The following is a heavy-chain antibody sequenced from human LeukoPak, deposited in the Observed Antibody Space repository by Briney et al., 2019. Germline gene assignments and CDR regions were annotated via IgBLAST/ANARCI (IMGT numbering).Heavy chain of an antibody. Sequence: GGSLRLSCAASGFTFSSYEMNWVRQAPGKGLEGVSYISSSGSTIYYADSVKGRFTISRDNAKNSLYLQMNSLRAEDTAVYYCARVAHYDSSLLPDYWGQGTLVTVSS. CDR1: GFTFSSYE. J-gene: IGHJ4*02. CDR3: ARVAHYDSSLLPDY. CDR2: ISSSGSTI. V-gene: IGHV3-48*03. D-gene: IGHD3-22*01.